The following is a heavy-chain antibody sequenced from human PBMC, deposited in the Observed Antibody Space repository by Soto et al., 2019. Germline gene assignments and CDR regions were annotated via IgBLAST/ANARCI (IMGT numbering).Heavy chain of an antibody. J-gene: IGHJ6*03. CDR1: GFTFSSYG. Sequence: QVQLVESGGGVVQPGRSLRLSCAASGFTFSSYGMHWVRQAPGKGLEWVAVIWYDGSNKYYADSVKGRFTISRDNSKNTLYLQMNSLRAEDTAVYYCARGPPGRDYYYYMDVWGKGTTVTVSS. CDR2: IWYDGSNK. V-gene: IGHV3-33*01. CDR3: ARGPPGRDYYYYMDV.